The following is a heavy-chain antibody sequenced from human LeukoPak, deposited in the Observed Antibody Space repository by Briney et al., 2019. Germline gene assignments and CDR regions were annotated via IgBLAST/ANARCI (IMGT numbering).Heavy chain of an antibody. D-gene: IGHD5-24*01. Sequence: GGSLRLSCAASGFTFSSYEMNWVRQAPGKGLEWVSYISSSGSTIYYADSVKGRFTISRDNAKNSLYLQMNSLRAEDTAVYYCARGRDQRWLHPPEWWGQGTLVTVSS. CDR3: ARGRDQRWLHPPEW. J-gene: IGHJ4*02. V-gene: IGHV3-48*03. CDR1: GFTFSSYE. CDR2: ISSSGSTI.